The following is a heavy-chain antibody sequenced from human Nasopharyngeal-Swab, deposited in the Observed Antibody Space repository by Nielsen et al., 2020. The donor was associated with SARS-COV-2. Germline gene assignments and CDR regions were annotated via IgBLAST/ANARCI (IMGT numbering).Heavy chain of an antibody. CDR2: ISGSGGST. V-gene: IGHV3-23*01. CDR3: AKVLGPMVRGVIGYFDY. Sequence: WIRQPPGKGLEWVSAISGSGGSTYYADSVKGRFTISRDNAKNSLYLQMNSLRAEDTALYYCAKVLGPMVRGVIGYFDYWGQGTLVTVSS. J-gene: IGHJ4*02. D-gene: IGHD3-10*01.